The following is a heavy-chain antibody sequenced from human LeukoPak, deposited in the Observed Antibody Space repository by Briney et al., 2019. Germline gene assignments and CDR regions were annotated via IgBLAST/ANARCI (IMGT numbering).Heavy chain of an antibody. CDR1: GGSISSSSYS. V-gene: IGHV4-39*01. J-gene: IGHJ6*03. Sequence: SETLSLTCTVSGGSISSSSYSWGWIRPPPGKGLEWIGSIYYSGDTYYNPSLKSRRVTISVDTSKNQFSLRLSSVTAADTAVYYCARHQWHYYYYMGVWGKGSTVTVSS. CDR2: IYYSGDT. CDR3: ARHQWHYYYYMGV. D-gene: IGHD6-19*01.